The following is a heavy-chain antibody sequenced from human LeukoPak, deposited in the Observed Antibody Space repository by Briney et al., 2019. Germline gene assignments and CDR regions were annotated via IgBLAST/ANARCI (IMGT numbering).Heavy chain of an antibody. V-gene: IGHV4-34*01. CDR3: ARGGRSKGVRGVIIYYYYYYMDV. Sequence: PSETLSLTCAVYGGSFSGYYWSWIRQPPGKGLEWIGEINNSGSTNYNPSLKSRVTISVDTSKNQFSLKLSSVTAADTAVYYCARGGRSKGVRGVIIYYYYYYMDVWGKGTTVTVSS. D-gene: IGHD3-10*01. CDR1: GGSFSGYY. CDR2: INNSGST. J-gene: IGHJ6*03.